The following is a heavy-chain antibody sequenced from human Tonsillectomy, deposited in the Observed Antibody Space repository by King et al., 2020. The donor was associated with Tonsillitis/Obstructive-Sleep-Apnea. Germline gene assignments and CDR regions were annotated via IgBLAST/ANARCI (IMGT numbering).Heavy chain of an antibody. Sequence: VQLVESGGGLIQPGGSVRLSCAASGFTVNSNYMSWVRQAPGKGLEWVSIIYSGGGTYYADSVKGRFTISRDNSKNTLYLQMNSLRAEDTAVYYCARDRVVVVPAAIPVYYYYGMDVWGQGTTVTVSS. CDR2: IYSGGGT. D-gene: IGHD2-2*02. J-gene: IGHJ6*02. V-gene: IGHV3-53*01. CDR1: GFTVNSNY. CDR3: ARDRVVVVPAAIPVYYYYGMDV.